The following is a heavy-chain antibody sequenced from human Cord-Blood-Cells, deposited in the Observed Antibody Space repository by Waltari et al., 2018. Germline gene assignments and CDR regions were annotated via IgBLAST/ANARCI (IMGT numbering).Heavy chain of an antibody. CDR2: IIPILGIA. CDR1: GGTFSRYA. V-gene: IGHV1-69*09. D-gene: IGHD2-15*01. CDR3: AGSSIAGAAFDI. Sequence: QVQLVQSGAEVKKPGSSVKVSCKASGGTFSRYAISWVRQAPGQGLEWMGRIIPILGIANYAQKFQGRVTITADKSTSTAYMELSSLGSEDTAVYYCAGSSIAGAAFDIWGQGTMVTVSS. J-gene: IGHJ3*02.